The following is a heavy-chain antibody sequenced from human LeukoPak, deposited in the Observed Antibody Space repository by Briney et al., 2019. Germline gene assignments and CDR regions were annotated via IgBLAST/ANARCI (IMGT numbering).Heavy chain of an antibody. CDR1: GFTFSSYA. V-gene: IGHV3-21*01. CDR2: ISSSSSYI. Sequence: GGSLRLSCAASGFTFSSYAMSWVRQAPGKGLEWVSSISSSSSYIYYADSVKGRFTISRDNAKNSLYLQMNSLRAEDTAVYYCAREYCSSTSCYRFDYWGQGTLVTVSS. CDR3: AREYCSSTSCYRFDY. J-gene: IGHJ4*02. D-gene: IGHD2-2*01.